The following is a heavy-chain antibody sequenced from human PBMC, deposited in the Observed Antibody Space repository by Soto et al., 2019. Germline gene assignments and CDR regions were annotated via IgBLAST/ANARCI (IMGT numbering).Heavy chain of an antibody. J-gene: IGHJ4*02. D-gene: IGHD3-22*01. CDR3: ARDMDYYESSGYQDY. CDR2: ISSSGKTI. Sequence: GGSLRLSCAASGFTFSSYEMNWVRQAPGKGLEWVSYISSSGKTIHCADSVKGRFTISRDNAKNSLYLQMNSLRAEDTAVYYCARDMDYYESSGYQDYWGQGTLVTVSS. V-gene: IGHV3-48*03. CDR1: GFTFSSYE.